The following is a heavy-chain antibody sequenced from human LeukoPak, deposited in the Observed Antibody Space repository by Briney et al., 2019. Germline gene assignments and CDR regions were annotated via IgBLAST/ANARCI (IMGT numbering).Heavy chain of an antibody. CDR2: ISAYNGNT. Sequence: ASVKVSCKASGYTFTSYGISWVRQAPGQGLEWMGWISAYNGNTNYAQKFQGRVTITADESTSTAYMELSSLRSEDTAVYYCARDRHYYDSSGYQGRYYFDYWGQGTLVTVSS. CDR1: GYTFTSYG. J-gene: IGHJ4*02. CDR3: ARDRHYYDSSGYQGRYYFDY. D-gene: IGHD3-22*01. V-gene: IGHV1-18*01.